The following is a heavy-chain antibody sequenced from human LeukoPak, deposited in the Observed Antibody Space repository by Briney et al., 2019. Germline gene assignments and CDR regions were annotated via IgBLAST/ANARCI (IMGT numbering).Heavy chain of an antibody. CDR2: IIPIFGTA. J-gene: IGHJ4*02. Sequence: SVKVSCKASGGTFSSYAISWSRQAPGQGLEWMGGIIPIFGTANYAQKFQGRVTITTDESTSTAYMELSSLRSEDTAVYYCARGPKGYSYGYEYYFDYWGQGTLVTVSS. CDR1: GGTFSSYA. CDR3: ARGPKGYSYGYEYYFDY. V-gene: IGHV1-69*05. D-gene: IGHD5-18*01.